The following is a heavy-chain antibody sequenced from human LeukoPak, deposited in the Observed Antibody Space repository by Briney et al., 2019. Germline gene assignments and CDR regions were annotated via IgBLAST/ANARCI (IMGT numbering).Heavy chain of an antibody. V-gene: IGHV3-23*01. CDR3: AKDLGYYYGSSGYSLFDY. CDR1: GFTFTNYA. CDR2: ISGSGAST. J-gene: IGHJ4*02. Sequence: PGGSLRLSCAASGFTFTNYAMSWVRQAPGKGLEWVSAISGSGASTYYADSVKGRFTISRDSSENTLYLQMNSLRAEDTAVYYCAKDLGYYYGSSGYSLFDYWGQGTLVTVSS. D-gene: IGHD3-22*01.